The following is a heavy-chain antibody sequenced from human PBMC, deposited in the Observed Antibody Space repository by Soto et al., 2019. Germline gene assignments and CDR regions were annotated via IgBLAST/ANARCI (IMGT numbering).Heavy chain of an antibody. D-gene: IGHD3-22*01. CDR1: GYTLTELS. CDR3: ARGLIGYYDSSGPTPDWYFDL. J-gene: IGHJ2*01. CDR2: FDPEDGET. Sequence: ASVKVSCKVSGYTLTELSMHWVRQAPGKGLEWMGGFDPEDGETIYAQKFQGRVTMTRNTSISTAYMELSSLRSEDTAVYYCARGLIGYYDSSGPTPDWYFDLWGRGTLVTVSS. V-gene: IGHV1-24*01.